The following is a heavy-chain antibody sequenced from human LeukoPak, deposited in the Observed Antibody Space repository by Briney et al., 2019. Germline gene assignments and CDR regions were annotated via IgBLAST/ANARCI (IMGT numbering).Heavy chain of an antibody. V-gene: IGHV4-39*07. CDR2: IYYSGST. CDR1: GGSISSSSYY. Sequence: SETLSLTCTVSGGSISSSSYYWGWIRQPPGKGLEWIGSIYYSGSTYYNPSLKSRVTISVDTSKNQFSLKLSSVTAADTAVYYCARDRSGYCTNDCPFDPWGQGTLVTVSS. CDR3: ARDRSGYCTNDCPFDP. D-gene: IGHD2-8*01. J-gene: IGHJ5*02.